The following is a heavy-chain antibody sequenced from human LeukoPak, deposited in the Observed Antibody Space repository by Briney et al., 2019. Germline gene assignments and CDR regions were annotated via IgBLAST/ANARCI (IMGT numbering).Heavy chain of an antibody. CDR1: GFTFSSYS. J-gene: IGHJ4*02. Sequence: GGSLRLSRAASGFTFSSYSMNWVRQAPGKGLEWVSSISSSSSYIYYADSVKGRFTISRGNSKNTLYLQMNSLRAEDTAVYYCAKDRGRGYSYALDYWGQGTLVTVSS. CDR3: AKDRGRGYSYALDY. D-gene: IGHD5-18*01. CDR2: ISSSSSYI. V-gene: IGHV3-21*04.